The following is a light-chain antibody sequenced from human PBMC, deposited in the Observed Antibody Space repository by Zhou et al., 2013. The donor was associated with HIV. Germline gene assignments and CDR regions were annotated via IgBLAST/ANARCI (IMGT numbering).Light chain of an antibody. J-gene: IGKJ3*01. CDR1: QTINTF. CDR3: QQSYSFPQLT. V-gene: IGKV1-39*01. Sequence: DIRMTPSPSSLSASVGDRLTITCRASQTINTFLAWYQQNPGKAPKLLIYAASSLQSGVPSRFSGTGSGTEFALTIGSLQPEDFAIYYCQQSYSFPQLTFGPGTKVDIK. CDR2: AAS.